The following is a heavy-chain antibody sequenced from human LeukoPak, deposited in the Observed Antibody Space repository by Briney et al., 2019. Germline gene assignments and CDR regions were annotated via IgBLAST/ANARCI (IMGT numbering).Heavy chain of an antibody. CDR3: ASSGPTGYYFQDAFDI. D-gene: IGHD3-9*01. Sequence: ASVKVSCKASGYTFTNYDITWVRQATGQGLEWMGWMNPNSGNTGYAQKFQGRVTMTRNTSITTAYMELSSLRSEDTAVYYCASSGPTGYYFQDAFDIWGQGTMVTISS. CDR1: GYTFTNYD. V-gene: IGHV1-8*01. CDR2: MNPNSGNT. J-gene: IGHJ3*02.